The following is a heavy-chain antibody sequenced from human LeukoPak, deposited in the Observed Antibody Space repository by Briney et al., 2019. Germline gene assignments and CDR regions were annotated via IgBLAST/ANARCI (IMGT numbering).Heavy chain of an antibody. CDR1: GYTFTGYY. CDR2: INPNSGGT. D-gene: IGHD1-26*01. V-gene: IGHV1-2*02. Sequence: ASVKVSCKASGYTFTGYYMHWVRQAPGQGLEWMGWINPNSGGTNYAQKFQGRVTMTRDTSIGTAYMELSRLRSDDTAVYYCATNAGRRGNFFEYWGQGSLVTVSS. J-gene: IGHJ4*02. CDR3: ATNAGRRGNFFEY.